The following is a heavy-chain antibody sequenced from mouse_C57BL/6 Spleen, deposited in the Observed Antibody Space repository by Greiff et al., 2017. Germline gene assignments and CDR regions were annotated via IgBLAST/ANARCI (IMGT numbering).Heavy chain of an antibody. D-gene: IGHD1-1*01. CDR1: GYTFTDYN. J-gene: IGHJ1*03. Sequence: VQLQQSGPELVKPGASVKIPCKASGYTFTDYNMDWVKQSHGKSLEWIGDINPNNGGTIYNQKFKGKATLTVDKSSSTAYMELRSLTSEDTAVYYCASHYYGSSWYFDVWGTGTTVTVSS. V-gene: IGHV1-18*01. CDR3: ASHYYGSSWYFDV. CDR2: INPNNGGT.